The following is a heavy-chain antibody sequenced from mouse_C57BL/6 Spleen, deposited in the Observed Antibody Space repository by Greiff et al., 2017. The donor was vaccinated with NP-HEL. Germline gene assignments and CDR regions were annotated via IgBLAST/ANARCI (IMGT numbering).Heavy chain of an antibody. J-gene: IGHJ1*03. D-gene: IGHD2-3*01. CDR3: ASSYDGYYGWYFDV. V-gene: IGHV2-6*03. CDR1: GFSLTSYG. Sequence: QVQLKESGPGLVAPSQSLSITCTVSGFSLTSYGVHWVRQPPGKGLEWLVVIWSDGSTTYNSALKSRLSISKDHSKSQVFLKMNSLQTDDTAMYYCASSYDGYYGWYFDVWGTGTTVTVSS. CDR2: IWSDGST.